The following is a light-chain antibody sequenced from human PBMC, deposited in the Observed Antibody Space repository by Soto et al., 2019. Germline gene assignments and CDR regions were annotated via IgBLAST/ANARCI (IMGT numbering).Light chain of an antibody. CDR2: EVN. CDR3: SSYTTSTTHVI. CDR1: SSDVGGYNY. V-gene: IGLV2-14*01. Sequence: QSVLTQPASVSGSPGQSITISCTGTSSDVGGYNYVSWYQQHPGKAPKLIIFEVNYRPSGVSNRFSGSKSGNTASLTISGIQAEDEADYYCSSYTTSTTHVIFGGGTKLTVL. J-gene: IGLJ2*01.